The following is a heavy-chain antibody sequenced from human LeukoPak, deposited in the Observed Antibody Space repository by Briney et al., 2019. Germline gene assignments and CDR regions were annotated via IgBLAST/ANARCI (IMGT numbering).Heavy chain of an antibody. D-gene: IGHD2-15*01. CDR2: ISYDGSNK. CDR3: AREGYCSGGSCYPYYYYYYGMDV. CDR1: GFTFSRHW. J-gene: IGHJ6*02. V-gene: IGHV3-30*03. Sequence: PGGSLRLSCATSGFTFSRHWMSWVRQAPGKGLEWVAVISYDGSNKYYADSVKGRFTISRDNSKNTLYLQMNSLRAEDTAVYYCAREGYCSGGSCYPYYYYYYGMDVWGQGTTVTVSS.